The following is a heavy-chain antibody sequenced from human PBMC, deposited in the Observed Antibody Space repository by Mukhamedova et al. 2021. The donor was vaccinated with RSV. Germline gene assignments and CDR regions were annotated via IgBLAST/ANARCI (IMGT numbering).Heavy chain of an antibody. CDR2: INPDGSGK. V-gene: IGHV3-7*01. Sequence: VADINPDGSGKLYVDSVRGRFTVSRDNAKSSLSLQMNSPRAEDTAIYYCARDPDYGGAGAFFDYWGQGTLVTVSS. D-gene: IGHD4-23*01. CDR3: ARDPDYGGAGAFFDY. J-gene: IGHJ4*02.